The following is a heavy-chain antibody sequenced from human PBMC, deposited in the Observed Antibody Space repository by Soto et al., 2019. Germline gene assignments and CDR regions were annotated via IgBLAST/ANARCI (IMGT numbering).Heavy chain of an antibody. V-gene: IGHV3-23*01. D-gene: IGHD3-22*01. CDR2: ISGSGGST. CDR3: AKDRWHYDSSGYPLY. J-gene: IGHJ4*02. Sequence: GESLKISCAASGFTFSSYAMSWVRQAPGKGLEWVSAISGSGGSTYYADSVKGRFTISRDNSKNTLYLQMNSLRAEDTAVYYCAKDRWHYDSSGYPLYWGQGTLVTVSS. CDR1: GFTFSSYA.